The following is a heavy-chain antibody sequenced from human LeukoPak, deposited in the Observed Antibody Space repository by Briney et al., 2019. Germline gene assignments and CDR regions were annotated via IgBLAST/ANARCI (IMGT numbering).Heavy chain of an antibody. Sequence: GGSLRLSCAASGFTFSSYAMSWVRQAPGKGREWVSAISGSGGSTYYADSVKGRFTISRDNSKNTLYLQMNSLRAEDTAVYYCARIVVVPAAIGPWGQGTLVTVSS. CDR2: ISGSGGST. V-gene: IGHV3-23*01. J-gene: IGHJ5*02. CDR1: GFTFSSYA. D-gene: IGHD2-2*01. CDR3: ARIVVVPAAIGP.